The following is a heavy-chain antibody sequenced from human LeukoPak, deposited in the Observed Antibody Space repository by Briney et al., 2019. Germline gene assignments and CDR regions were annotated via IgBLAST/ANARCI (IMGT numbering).Heavy chain of an antibody. CDR2: ISSSSSYI. J-gene: IGHJ6*02. CDR1: GFTFSSYS. V-gene: IGHV3-21*01. Sequence: GGSLRLSWAAAGFTFSSYSMNWVRQAPGKGLEWVSSISSSSSYIYYADSVKGRFTISRDNAKNSLYLQMNSLRAEDTAVYYCARGDYFYYYYYGMDVWGQGTTVTVSS. CDR3: ARGDYFYYYYYGMDV. D-gene: IGHD2/OR15-2a*01.